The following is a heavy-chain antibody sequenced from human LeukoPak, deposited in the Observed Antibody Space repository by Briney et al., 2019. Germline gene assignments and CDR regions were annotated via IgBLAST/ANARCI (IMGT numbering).Heavy chain of an antibody. CDR1: GYSLNGGFH. J-gene: IGHJ4*02. D-gene: IGHD3-22*01. CDR3: ARDRRNSAYSYDSGGYYMDY. Sequence: SETLSLTCTVSGYSLNGGFHWGWIRAPPEKGLEWIGSMYPSGSTHYNPSLKRRDTIIGDISENQFPVKQLSVTRADTPTYLFARDRRNSAYSYDSGGYYMDYWGRGTLVTVSS. CDR2: MYPSGST. V-gene: IGHV4-38-2*02.